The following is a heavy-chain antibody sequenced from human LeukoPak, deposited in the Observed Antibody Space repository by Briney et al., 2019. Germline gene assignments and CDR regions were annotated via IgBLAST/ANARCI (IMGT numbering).Heavy chain of an antibody. CDR2: IRNKAKSYAT. CDR1: GFTFSDSA. Sequence: GGSLKLSCAASGFTFSDSAMHWVRQASGKGLEWVGRIRNKAKSYATAYAASVKGRFTISRDDSKNTAYLQMNSLKTEDTAVYYCTHYYDSSGYYGAFDIWGQGTMVTVSS. V-gene: IGHV3-73*01. CDR3: THYYDSSGYYGAFDI. J-gene: IGHJ3*02. D-gene: IGHD3-22*01.